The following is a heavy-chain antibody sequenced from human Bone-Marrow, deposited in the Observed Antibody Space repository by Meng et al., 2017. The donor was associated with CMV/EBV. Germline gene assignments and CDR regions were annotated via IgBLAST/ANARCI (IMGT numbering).Heavy chain of an antibody. D-gene: IGHD6-13*01. J-gene: IGHJ6*02. CDR2: INSDGSST. CDR1: GFTFSSYW. Sequence: GESLKISCAASGFTFSSYWMHWVRQAPGKGLVWVSGINSDGSSTSYADSVKGRFTISRDNSKNTLYLQMNSLRAEDTAVYYCARVQQLVLGVYYYGMDVWGQGTTVTVSS. V-gene: IGHV3-74*01. CDR3: ARVQQLVLGVYYYGMDV.